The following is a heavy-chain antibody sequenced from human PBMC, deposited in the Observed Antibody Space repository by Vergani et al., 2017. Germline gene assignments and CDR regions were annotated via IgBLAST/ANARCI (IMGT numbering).Heavy chain of an antibody. D-gene: IGHD3-3*01. CDR2: IYYSGSI. CDR3: ASWRDLSAFDI. J-gene: IGHJ3*02. Sequence: QVQLQESGPGLVKPSETLSLTCTVSGGSISSYYWSWIRQPPGKGLEWIGYIYYSGSINYNPSLKSRVTISVDTSKNQFSLKLSSVTAADTAVYYCASWRDLSAFDIWGQGTMVTVSS. CDR1: GGSISSYY. V-gene: IGHV4-59*01.